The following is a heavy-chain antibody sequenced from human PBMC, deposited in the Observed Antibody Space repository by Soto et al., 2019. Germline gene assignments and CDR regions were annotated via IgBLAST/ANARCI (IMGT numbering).Heavy chain of an antibody. CDR1: GGSISSYY. V-gene: IGHV4-59*01. Sequence: SETLSLTCTVSGGSISSYYWSWIRQPPGKGLEWIGYIYCSGSTNYNPSLKSRVTISVDTSKNQFSLKLSSVTAADTAVYYCASNKWAGATSYAFDIWGQGTMVTVSS. CDR3: ASNKWAGATSYAFDI. D-gene: IGHD1-26*01. J-gene: IGHJ3*02. CDR2: IYCSGST.